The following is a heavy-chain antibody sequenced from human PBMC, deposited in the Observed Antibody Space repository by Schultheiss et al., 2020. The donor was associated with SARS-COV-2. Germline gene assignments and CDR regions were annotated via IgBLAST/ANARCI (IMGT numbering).Heavy chain of an antibody. CDR3: TTDQFRDIVVVPAAIIGYYYYYMDV. Sequence: GGSLRLSCAASGFTFSSYAMSWVRQAPGKGLEWVGRIKSKTDGGTTDYAAPVKGRFTISRDDSKNTLYLQMNSLKTEDTAVYYCTTDQFRDIVVVPAAIIGYYYYYMDVWGKGTTVTVSS. CDR2: IKSKTDGGTT. D-gene: IGHD2-2*01. J-gene: IGHJ6*03. V-gene: IGHV3-15*01. CDR1: GFTFSSYA.